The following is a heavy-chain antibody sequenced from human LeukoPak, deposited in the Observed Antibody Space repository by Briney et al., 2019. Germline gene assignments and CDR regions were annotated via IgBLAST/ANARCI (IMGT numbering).Heavy chain of an antibody. J-gene: IGHJ4*01. CDR1: GFTFSSYS. V-gene: IGHV3-21*01. CDR3: SKGWWRCSSFFYFDY. D-gene: IGHD2-8*02. Sequence: GGSLRLSCAASGFTFSSYSMNWVRQAPGKGLEWVSSISNSSSYIYYADSVKGRFTISRDNAKNSLYLQMNSLRAEDTAVYYWSKGWWRCSSFFYFDYLGQGTLVTVSS. CDR2: ISNSSSYI.